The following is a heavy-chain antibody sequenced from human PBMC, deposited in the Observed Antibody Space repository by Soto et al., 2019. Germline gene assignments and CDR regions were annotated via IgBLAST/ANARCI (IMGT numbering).Heavy chain of an antibody. D-gene: IGHD2-2*02. Sequence: GASVKVSCKASGGTFSSYAISWVRQAPGQGLEWMGGIIPIFGTANSAQKFQGRVTITADESTSTAYMELSSLRSADTAVYYCATHKREHCSSTSCYSYYYYYGMDVWGQGTRVTVSS. V-gene: IGHV1-69*13. CDR2: IIPIFGTA. J-gene: IGHJ6*01. CDR3: ATHKREHCSSTSCYSYYYYYGMDV. CDR1: GGTFSSYA.